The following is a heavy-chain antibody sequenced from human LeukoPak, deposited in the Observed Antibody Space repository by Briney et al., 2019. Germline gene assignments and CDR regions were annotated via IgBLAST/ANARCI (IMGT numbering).Heavy chain of an antibody. CDR3: ARDSSSWYYFDY. CDR2: IGTAGDT. V-gene: IGHV3-13*01. J-gene: IGHJ4*02. D-gene: IGHD6-13*01. Sequence: GGSLRLSCAASGFTFSSYDMHWVRQATGKGLEWVSAIGTAGDTYYPGSVKGRFTISRENAKNSLYLQMNSLRAEDTAVYYCARDSSSWYYFDYWGQGTLVTVSS. CDR1: GFTFSSYD.